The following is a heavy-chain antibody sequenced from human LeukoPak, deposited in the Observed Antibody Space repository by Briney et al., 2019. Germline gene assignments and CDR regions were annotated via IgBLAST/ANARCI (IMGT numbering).Heavy chain of an antibody. Sequence: GGSLRLSCAASGFTFSTYAMSWVRQAPGKGLEWVSVISGSGGSAYYADSVKGRFTISRDNSKTTLYLQMSSLRAEDTAVYYCAKDLEPVAATLDYWGQGTLVTVSS. D-gene: IGHD6-19*01. CDR3: AKDLEPVAATLDY. CDR2: ISGSGGSA. V-gene: IGHV3-23*01. CDR1: GFTFSTYA. J-gene: IGHJ4*02.